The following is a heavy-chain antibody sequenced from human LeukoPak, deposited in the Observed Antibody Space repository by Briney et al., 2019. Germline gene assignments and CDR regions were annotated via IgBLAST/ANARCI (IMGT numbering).Heavy chain of an antibody. J-gene: IGHJ4*02. CDR1: GGSISSYY. CDR3: ARAGSGYSFDS. D-gene: IGHD3-3*01. Sequence: SETLSLTCTVPGGSISSYYWSWIRQPPEEELEWIGYIYNSGSTNYNPSLKSRVTISVDTSKNQFSLKLSSVTAADTAVYYCARAGSGYSFDSWGQGTLVTVSS. CDR2: IYNSGST. V-gene: IGHV4-59*01.